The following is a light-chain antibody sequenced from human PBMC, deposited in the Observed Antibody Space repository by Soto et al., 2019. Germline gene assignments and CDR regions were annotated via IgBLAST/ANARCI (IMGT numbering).Light chain of an antibody. J-gene: IGKJ1*01. V-gene: IGKV1-5*01. Sequence: DIQMTQSPSTLSASVGDRVTITCRASQSFSDWLAWYQQKPGKAPKLLIYGASNLESGVPSRFSGSGSGTEFPLTINSLQPDDFATYYCQQYNNAPWTFGQGTKVVIK. CDR2: GAS. CDR1: QSFSDW. CDR3: QQYNNAPWT.